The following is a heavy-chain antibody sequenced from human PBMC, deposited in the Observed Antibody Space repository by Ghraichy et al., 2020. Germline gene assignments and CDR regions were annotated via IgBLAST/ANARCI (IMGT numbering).Heavy chain of an antibody. J-gene: IGHJ3*02. Sequence: GGSLRLSCAASGFTFSSYWMSWVRQAPGKGLEWVANIKQDGSEKYYVDSVKGRFTISRDNAKNSLYLQMNSLRAEDTAVYYCARQKAQLGDAFDIWGQGTMVTVSS. D-gene: IGHD6-13*01. CDR1: GFTFSSYW. CDR3: ARQKAQLGDAFDI. V-gene: IGHV3-7*03. CDR2: IKQDGSEK.